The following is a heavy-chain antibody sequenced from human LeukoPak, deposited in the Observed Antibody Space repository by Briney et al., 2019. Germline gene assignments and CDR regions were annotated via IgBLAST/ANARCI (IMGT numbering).Heavy chain of an antibody. CDR3: ATMGVTMFPEY. CDR2: ISSSGSAI. Sequence: GGSLRLSCAASGFTSNIYTMSWVRQAPGKGLEWVSYISSSGSAIYYADSVKGRFTISRDNAKNSLSLQMNSLRAEDTAVYYCATMGVTMFPEYWGQGTLVTVSS. J-gene: IGHJ4*02. CDR1: GFTSNIYT. V-gene: IGHV3-48*01. D-gene: IGHD2-21*02.